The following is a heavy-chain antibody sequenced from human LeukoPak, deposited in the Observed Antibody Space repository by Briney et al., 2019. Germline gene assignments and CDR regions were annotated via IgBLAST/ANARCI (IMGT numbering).Heavy chain of an antibody. J-gene: IGHJ4*02. D-gene: IGHD3-9*01. CDR2: ISYDGGTT. V-gene: IGHV3-23*01. CDR1: GFTFNTFA. CDR3: AKDRVDVLTGYFYY. Sequence: QPGGSLRLSCATSGFTFNTFAMSWVRQAPGKGLDWVSIISYDGGTTYYADSVKGRFTISRDNSKNTLYLQMNSLRAEDTAVYYCAKDRVDVLTGYFYYWGQGVLVTVSS.